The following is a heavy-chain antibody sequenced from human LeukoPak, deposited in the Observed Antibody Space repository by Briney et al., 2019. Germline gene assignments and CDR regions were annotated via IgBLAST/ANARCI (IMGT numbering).Heavy chain of an antibody. CDR2: ISSNGGST. D-gene: IGHD2-15*01. V-gene: IGHV3-64*02. Sequence: GSLRLSRAASGFTFSSYAMHWVRQAPGKGLEYVSAISSNGGSTYYADSVKGRFTISRDNSKNTLYLQMGSLRAEDMAVYYCARASGYCSGGSCPLYYYGMDVWGKGTTVTVSS. CDR3: ARASGYCSGGSCPLYYYGMDV. CDR1: GFTFSSYA. J-gene: IGHJ6*04.